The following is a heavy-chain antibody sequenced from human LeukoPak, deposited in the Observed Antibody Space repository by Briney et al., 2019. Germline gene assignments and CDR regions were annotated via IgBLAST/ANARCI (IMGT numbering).Heavy chain of an antibody. CDR1: GFTVSSNY. Sequence: GGSLRLSCAASGFTVSSNYMSWVRQAPGKGLEWVSVIYSGGSTYYADSVKGRFTISRGNSKNTLYLQMNSLRAEDTAVYYCARDWVGVHAFDIWGQGTMVTVSS. D-gene: IGHD1-26*01. CDR3: ARDWVGVHAFDI. J-gene: IGHJ3*02. CDR2: IYSGGST. V-gene: IGHV3-66*01.